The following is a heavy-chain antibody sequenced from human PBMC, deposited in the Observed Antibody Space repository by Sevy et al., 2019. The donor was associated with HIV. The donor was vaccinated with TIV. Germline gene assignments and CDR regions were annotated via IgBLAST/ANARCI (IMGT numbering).Heavy chain of an antibody. V-gene: IGHV6-1*01. J-gene: IGHJ4*02. Sequence: KQSQTLSLTCAISGDSVSSNSAAWNWIRQSPSRGLEWLGRTYYRSKWYNDYAVSVKSRITINPDTSKNPFSLQLNSVTPEDTAVYYCARVWAPYGSGSYPFDYWGQGTLVTVSS. CDR3: ARVWAPYGSGSYPFDY. D-gene: IGHD3-10*01. CDR2: TYYRSKWYN. CDR1: GDSVSSNSAA.